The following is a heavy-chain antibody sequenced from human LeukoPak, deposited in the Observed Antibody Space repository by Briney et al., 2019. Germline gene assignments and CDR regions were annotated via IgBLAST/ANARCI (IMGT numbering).Heavy chain of an antibody. CDR2: IYSGGTT. J-gene: IGHJ3*02. Sequence: GGSLRLSCAASGFTVSSNYMSWVRQAPGKGLEWVSVIYSGGTTYYADSVKGRFTISRDNSKNTLYLQMNNLRAEDTAVYYCAREDSSTDAFDIWSQGTMVTGSS. CDR3: AREDSSTDAFDI. V-gene: IGHV3-53*01. CDR1: GFTVSSNY. D-gene: IGHD5-18*01.